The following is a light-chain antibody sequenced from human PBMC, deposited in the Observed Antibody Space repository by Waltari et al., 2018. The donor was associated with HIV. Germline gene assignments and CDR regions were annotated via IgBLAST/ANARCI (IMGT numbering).Light chain of an antibody. Sequence: SSELPHAPAVSVALGQTVRIKCQDAHLRRYSASWYQKKPGQAPVLVIYGKNNRPSGIPDRFSGSSSGNTASLTITGAQAEDEADYYCNSRDSSGNHWVFGGGTKLTVL. CDR3: NSRDSSGNHWV. CDR1: HLRRYS. CDR2: GKN. V-gene: IGLV3-19*01. J-gene: IGLJ3*02.